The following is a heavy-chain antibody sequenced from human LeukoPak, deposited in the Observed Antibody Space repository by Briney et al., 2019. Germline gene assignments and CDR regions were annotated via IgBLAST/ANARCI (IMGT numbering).Heavy chain of an antibody. CDR2: IFYIVTS. CDR3: ARAAANGPIDY. Sequence: PSGTLSLTRTLSMDSISNSGEYSASIRQPPGEGLGSNAHIFYIVTSYYSPSLKSRVTIYLDTSKNQFSLKLSSVTAADTAVYYCARAAANGPIDYWGQGTLVTVSS. V-gene: IGHV4-39*02. CDR1: MDSISNSGEY. D-gene: IGHD2-8*01. J-gene: IGHJ4*02.